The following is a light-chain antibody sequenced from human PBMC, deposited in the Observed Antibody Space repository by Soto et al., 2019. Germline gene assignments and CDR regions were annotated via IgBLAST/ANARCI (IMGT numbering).Light chain of an antibody. Sequence: QSALTQPASVSGSPGQSITISCTGTSSDVGGYNYVSWYQQHPGKVPKLMICDVTNRPPGVSNRFSGSKSGNTASLTISGLETEDEADYYCSSYTSRSTWVFGGGTKLTVL. J-gene: IGLJ3*02. CDR1: SSDVGGYNY. V-gene: IGLV2-14*03. CDR2: DVT. CDR3: SSYTSRSTWV.